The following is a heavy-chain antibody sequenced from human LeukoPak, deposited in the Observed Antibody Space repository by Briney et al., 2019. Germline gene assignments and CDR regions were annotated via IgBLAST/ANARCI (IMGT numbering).Heavy chain of an antibody. D-gene: IGHD1-26*01. CDR3: ARDPSSGYYFDY. V-gene: IGHV3-33*01. CDR2: IWYDGSNK. CDR1: GFTFSSYG. Sequence: PGRSLRLSCAASGFTFSSYGMHWVRQAPGKGLEWVAVIWYDGSNKYYADSVKGRFTISRDNSKNTLYPQMNSLRAEDTAVYYCARDPSSGYYFDYWGQGTLVTVSS. J-gene: IGHJ4*02.